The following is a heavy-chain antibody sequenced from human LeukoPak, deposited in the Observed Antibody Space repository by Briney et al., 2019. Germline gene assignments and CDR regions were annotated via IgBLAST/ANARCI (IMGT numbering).Heavy chain of an antibody. J-gene: IGHJ4*02. D-gene: IGHD4-11*01. CDR3: AREENDYSNYVDY. V-gene: IGHV3-74*01. CDR2: ISTDGSTT. CDR1: GFTFSSYW. Sequence: GGSLRLSCAASGFTFSSYWMHWVRQAPGKGLVWVSRISTDGSTTSYADSVKGRFTISRDNAKKTLYLQMNSLRAEDTAVYYCAREENDYSNYVDYWGQGTLVTVSS.